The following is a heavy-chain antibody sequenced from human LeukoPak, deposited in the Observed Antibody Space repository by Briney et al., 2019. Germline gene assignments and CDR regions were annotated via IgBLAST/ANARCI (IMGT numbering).Heavy chain of an antibody. Sequence: ASVKVSCKASGYTFTSYGISWVRQAPGQGLEWMGWISAYNGNTNYAQKLQGRGTMTTDTYTSTAYMELRSLRSDDTAVYYCTRDLGFIRRDFDYWGQGTLVSVSS. D-gene: IGHD1-26*01. CDR2: ISAYNGNT. CDR1: GYTFTSYG. J-gene: IGHJ4*02. V-gene: IGHV1-18*01. CDR3: TRDLGFIRRDFDY.